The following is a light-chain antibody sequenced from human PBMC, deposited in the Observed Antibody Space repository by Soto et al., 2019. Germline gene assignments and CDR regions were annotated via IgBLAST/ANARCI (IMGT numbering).Light chain of an antibody. CDR2: EVS. Sequence: QSALTQPASVSGSPGQSITISCTGTSSDVGGYNYLSWYQQHPGKAPKVMIYEVSNRPSGVSNRFSSSKSGNTASLTISGLQAEDEAEYFCSSYTASGTPVFGGGTKLTVL. V-gene: IGLV2-14*01. CDR1: SSDVGGYNY. J-gene: IGLJ3*02. CDR3: SSYTASGTPV.